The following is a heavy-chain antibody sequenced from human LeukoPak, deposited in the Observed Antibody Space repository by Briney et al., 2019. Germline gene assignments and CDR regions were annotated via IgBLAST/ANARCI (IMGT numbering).Heavy chain of an antibody. V-gene: IGHV4-59*01. D-gene: IGHD5-12*01. CDR1: GGSISSYY. J-gene: IGHJ5*02. CDR3: SRGASGYDYHWFDP. Sequence: SETLSLTCTVAGGSISSYYWSWIRQPPGKGLEWIGYIYYSGSTNYNPSLKSRVTISVDTSKNQFSLKLSSVTAADTAVYYCSRGASGYDYHWFDPWGQGTLVTVSS. CDR2: IYYSGST.